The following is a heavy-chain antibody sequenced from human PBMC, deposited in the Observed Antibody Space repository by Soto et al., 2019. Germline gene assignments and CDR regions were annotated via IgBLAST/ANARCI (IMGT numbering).Heavy chain of an antibody. Sequence: GGSLRLSCAASGFTFDDYAMHWVRQAPGKSLEWVSGISWNSGSIGYADSVKGRFTISRDNAKNSLYLQMNSLRAEDTALYYCAKDSGYSSSYSGYGMDVWGQGTTVTVSS. D-gene: IGHD6-13*01. CDR1: GFTFDDYA. CDR3: AKDSGYSSSYSGYGMDV. CDR2: ISWNSGSI. V-gene: IGHV3-9*01. J-gene: IGHJ6*02.